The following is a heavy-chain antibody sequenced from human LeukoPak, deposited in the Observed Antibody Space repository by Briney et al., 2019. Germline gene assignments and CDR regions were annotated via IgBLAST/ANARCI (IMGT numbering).Heavy chain of an antibody. J-gene: IGHJ4*02. Sequence: GGSLRLSCAASGFTFSSYGMHWVRQAPGKGLEWVAVIWYDGSNKYYADSVKGRFTISRDNSKNTLYLQMNSLRAEDTAVYYCARDNYYDSSGYYGYFDYWGQGTLVTVSS. CDR2: IWYDGSNK. CDR3: ARDNYYDSSGYYGYFDY. V-gene: IGHV3-30*19. CDR1: GFTFSSYG. D-gene: IGHD3-22*01.